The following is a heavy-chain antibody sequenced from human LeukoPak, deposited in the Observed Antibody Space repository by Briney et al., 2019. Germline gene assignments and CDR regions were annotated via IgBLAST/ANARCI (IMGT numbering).Heavy chain of an antibody. CDR2: IKQDGSDK. CDR1: GFTFTKYW. CDR3: AREVWGPEY. J-gene: IGHJ4*02. Sequence: GDSLRLSCAASGFTFTKYWMTWVRQAPGKGLEWVGNIKQDGSDKNHMDSVKGRFTISRDNTKNSVYLQMSSLRAEDTAVYYCAREVWGPEYWGQGTLVTVSS. V-gene: IGHV3-7*01. D-gene: IGHD1-14*01.